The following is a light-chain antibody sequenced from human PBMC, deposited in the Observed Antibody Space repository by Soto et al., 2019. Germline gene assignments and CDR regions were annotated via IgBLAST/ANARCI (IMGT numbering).Light chain of an antibody. V-gene: IGKV2-28*01. J-gene: IGKJ3*01. CDR1: QSLLHSNGYNY. Sequence: DIVMTQSPLSLPVTPGEPASISCRSSQSLLHSNGYNYLDWYLQKPGQSPQLLIYLGSNRASGVPDRFSGSGSGTDFTLKISRVEAEDVGVYYCMQALQTPFFGP. CDR2: LGS. CDR3: MQALQTPF.